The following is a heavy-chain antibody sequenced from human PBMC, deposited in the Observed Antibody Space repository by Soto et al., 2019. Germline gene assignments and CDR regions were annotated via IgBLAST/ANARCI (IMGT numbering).Heavy chain of an antibody. D-gene: IGHD4-17*01. V-gene: IGHV1-69*08. J-gene: IGHJ4*02. CDR3: ARDTTHDYGDYGGDY. Sequence: QVQLVQSGAEVKKPGSSVKVSCKASGGTFSSYTISWVRQAPGQGLEWMGRIIPILGIANYAQKFQRRVTITADKSTSTAYMELSSLRSEDTAVYYCARDTTHDYGDYGGDYWGQGTLVTVSS. CDR1: GGTFSSYT. CDR2: IIPILGIA.